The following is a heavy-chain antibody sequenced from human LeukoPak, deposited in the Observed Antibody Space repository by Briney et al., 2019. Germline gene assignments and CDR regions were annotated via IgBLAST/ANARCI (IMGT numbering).Heavy chain of an antibody. Sequence: GGSLRLSCAASGFILRTYAMHWVRQAPGKGLEWVALILYDGNNEYYADSVKGHFTISRDNSENTLYLQMNSLRAEDTAVYYCARAGGSYSFDYWGQGTLVTVSS. V-gene: IGHV3-30*04. D-gene: IGHD3-22*01. J-gene: IGHJ4*02. CDR2: ILYDGNNE. CDR3: ARAGGSYSFDY. CDR1: GFILRTYA.